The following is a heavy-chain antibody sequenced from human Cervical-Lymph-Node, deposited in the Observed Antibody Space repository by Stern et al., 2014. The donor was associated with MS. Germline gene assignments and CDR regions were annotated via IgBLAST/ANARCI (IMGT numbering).Heavy chain of an antibody. CDR1: GGTFSSYA. Sequence: VQLVESGAGVKKPGSSVKVSCKASGGTFSSYAISWVRQAPGQGIEWMGGVIPIFCTANYAQKFQGRVTITADESTSTAYMELSSLRSEDTAVYYCARGELKEGLVRGMDVWGQGTTVTVSS. V-gene: IGHV1-69*01. CDR2: VIPIFCTA. J-gene: IGHJ6*02. D-gene: IGHD1-26*01. CDR3: ARGELKEGLVRGMDV.